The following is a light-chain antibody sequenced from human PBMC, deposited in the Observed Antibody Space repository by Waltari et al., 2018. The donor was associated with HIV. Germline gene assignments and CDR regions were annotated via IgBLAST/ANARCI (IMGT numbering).Light chain of an antibody. CDR2: DAS. V-gene: IGKV3-11*01. Sequence: EIVLTQSPATLSLSPGERATLSCRASQSISNYLAWYQQRPGQAPRLLVYDASKRATGIPTRFSGSGSGTDFTLTISRVEAEDVGVYYCMQALQAPSTFGGGTKVEMK. CDR3: MQALQAPST. CDR1: QSISNY. J-gene: IGKJ4*01.